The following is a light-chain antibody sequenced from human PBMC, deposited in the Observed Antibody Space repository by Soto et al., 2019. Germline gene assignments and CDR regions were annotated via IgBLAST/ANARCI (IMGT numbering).Light chain of an antibody. Sequence: QSVLTQPPSVSGAPGQRVTISCTGSSSNIGAGYYVHWYQQFPGTAPKLLIYGNSNRPSGVPDRFSGSKSGTSASLAITGLQAEDEADYYCQSYDSSLSGYVFGTGTKATVL. J-gene: IGLJ1*01. CDR2: GNS. V-gene: IGLV1-40*01. CDR3: QSYDSSLSGYV. CDR1: SSNIGAGYY.